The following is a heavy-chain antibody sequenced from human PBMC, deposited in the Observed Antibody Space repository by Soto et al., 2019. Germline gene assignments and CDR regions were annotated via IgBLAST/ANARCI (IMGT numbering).Heavy chain of an antibody. CDR2: IYSGGST. Sequence: PGGSLRLSCAASGFTVSSNYMSWVRQAPGKGLEWVSVIYSGGSTYYADSVKGRFTISRDNSKNTLYLQMNNLRAEDTAVYYCARDQWRSGYPYGLDYWGQGTLVNVSS. CDR3: ARDQWRSGYPYGLDY. D-gene: IGHD3-22*01. CDR1: GFTVSSNY. J-gene: IGHJ4*02. V-gene: IGHV3-53*01.